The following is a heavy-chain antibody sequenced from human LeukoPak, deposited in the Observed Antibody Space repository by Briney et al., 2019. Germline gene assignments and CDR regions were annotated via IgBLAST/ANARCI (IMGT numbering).Heavy chain of an antibody. V-gene: IGHV4-59*08. J-gene: IGHJ4*02. CDR3: ARGGSAAAGTGNLDY. Sequence: SETLSLTCTVSGGSISSHYWSWIRQPPGKGLEWIGYIYYSGSTYYNPSLKSRVTISVDTSKNQFSLKLSSVTAADTAVYYCARGGSAAAGTGNLDYWGQGTLVTVSS. D-gene: IGHD6-13*01. CDR1: GGSISSHY. CDR2: IYYSGST.